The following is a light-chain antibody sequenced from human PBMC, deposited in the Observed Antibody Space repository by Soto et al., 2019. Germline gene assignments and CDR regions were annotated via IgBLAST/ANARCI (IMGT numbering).Light chain of an antibody. Sequence: QSALTQPASVSGSPGQSITISCTGNSSDVGGYNYVSWYQHHPGKAPKLMIYDVSNRPSGVSNRFSCNKSDNTASLTISGLQAEDEADYCCSSDTSTSTWVFGGGTKLTVL. V-gene: IGLV2-14*03. J-gene: IGLJ2*01. CDR3: SSDTSTSTWV. CDR1: SSDVGGYNY. CDR2: DVS.